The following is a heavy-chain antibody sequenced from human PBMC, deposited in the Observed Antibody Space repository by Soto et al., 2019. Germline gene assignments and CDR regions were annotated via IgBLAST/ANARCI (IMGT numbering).Heavy chain of an antibody. V-gene: IGHV1-69*13. D-gene: IGHD1-7*01. Sequence: SVKVSCKASGGTFSSYAISWVRQAPGQGLEWMGGIIPIFGTANYAQKFQGRVTITADESTSTAYMELSSLRSEGTAVYYCASETGTTLWHDAFDIWGQGTMVTVSS. CDR2: IIPIFGTA. CDR3: ASETGTTLWHDAFDI. J-gene: IGHJ3*02. CDR1: GGTFSSYA.